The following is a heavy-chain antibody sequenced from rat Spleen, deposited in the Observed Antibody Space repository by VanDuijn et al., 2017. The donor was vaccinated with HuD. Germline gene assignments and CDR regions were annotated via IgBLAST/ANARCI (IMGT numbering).Heavy chain of an antibody. D-gene: IGHD1-10*01. V-gene: IGHV3-3*01. CDR1: GYSITSYYR. CDR2: INGPGST. Sequence: EVQLQESGPGLVKPSQSLSLTCSVTGYSITSYYRWNWIRKFPGNKLEWMGYINGPGSTNYNPSLKNRISITRDTSKNQFFLQLNSVTTEDTATYFCARSHNNWPWFAYWGQGTLVTVSS. J-gene: IGHJ3*01. CDR3: ARSHNNWPWFAY.